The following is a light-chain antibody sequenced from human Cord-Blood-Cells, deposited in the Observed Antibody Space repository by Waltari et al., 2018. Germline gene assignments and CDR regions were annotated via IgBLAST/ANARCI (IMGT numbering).Light chain of an antibody. Sequence: EIVLTQSPGTLSLSPGERATLSCRASQSVSSSYLAWYQQKPGKAPRLLIYGASSRATGNPDRFSGIGSGTDFTLTISRLEPEDFAVYYCQQYGSSPLAFGGGTKVEIK. J-gene: IGKJ4*01. CDR2: GAS. V-gene: IGKV3-20*01. CDR1: QSVSSSY. CDR3: QQYGSSPLA.